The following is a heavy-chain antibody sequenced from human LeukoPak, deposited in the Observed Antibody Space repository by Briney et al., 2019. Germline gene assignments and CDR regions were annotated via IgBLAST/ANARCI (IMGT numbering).Heavy chain of an antibody. CDR1: GYTFTSYY. CDR2: IYTNDGSA. Sequence: ASVKVSCKASGYTFTSYYLHWVRQAPGQRPEWMGIIYTNDGSARYAQEFQGRVTMTRDTSTGTVYMELSSLSSDDTAVYYCARARAAAGAQYFQHWGQGTLVSASS. J-gene: IGHJ1*01. CDR3: ARARAAAGAQYFQH. D-gene: IGHD6-13*01. V-gene: IGHV1-46*01.